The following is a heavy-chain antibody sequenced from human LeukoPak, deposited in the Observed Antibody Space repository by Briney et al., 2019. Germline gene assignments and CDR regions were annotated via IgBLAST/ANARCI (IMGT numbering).Heavy chain of an antibody. D-gene: IGHD3-3*01. CDR3: ARDTPYYDFWSGYYYYYYMDV. V-gene: IGHV3-48*01. J-gene: IGHJ6*03. CDR1: GFTFSTYW. CDR2: ISSSSSTI. Sequence: GGSLRLSCGASGFTFSTYWMNWVRQAPGKGLEWVSYISSSSSTIYYADSVKGRFTISRDNAKNSLYLQMNSLRAEDTAVYYCARDTPYYDFWSGYYYYYYMDVWGKGTRSPSP.